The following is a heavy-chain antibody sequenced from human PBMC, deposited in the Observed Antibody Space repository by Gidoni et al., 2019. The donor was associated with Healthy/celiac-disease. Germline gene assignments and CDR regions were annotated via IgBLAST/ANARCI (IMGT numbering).Heavy chain of an antibody. CDR2: INTNTGNP. CDR1: GYTFTSYA. D-gene: IGHD2-2*02. V-gene: IGHV7-4-1*02. CDR3: ARTRGVGDCSSTSCYMTAEYFQH. Sequence: QVQLVQSGSELKKPGASVKVSCKASGYTFTSYAMNWVRQDPGQGLECMGWINTNTGNPTYAQGFTGRFVFSLDTSVSTAYLQISSLKAEDTAVYYCARTRGVGDCSSTSCYMTAEYFQHWGQGTLVTVSS. J-gene: IGHJ1*01.